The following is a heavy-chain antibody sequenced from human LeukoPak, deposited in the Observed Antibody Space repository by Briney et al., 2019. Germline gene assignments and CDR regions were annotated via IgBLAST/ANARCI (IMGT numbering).Heavy chain of an antibody. V-gene: IGHV4-38-2*02. CDR2: IYHSGST. D-gene: IGHD1-26*01. Sequence: SETLSLTCTASGYSISSGYYWGWIRQPPGKGLEWIGSIYHSGSTYYNPSLKSRVTISVDTSKNQFSLKLSSVTAADTAVYYCARGSVGATSSFDYWGQGTLVTVSS. CDR1: GYSISSGYY. J-gene: IGHJ4*02. CDR3: ARGSVGATSSFDY.